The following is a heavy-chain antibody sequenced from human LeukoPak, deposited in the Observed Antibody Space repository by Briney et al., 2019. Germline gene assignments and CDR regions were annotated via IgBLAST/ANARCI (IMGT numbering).Heavy chain of an antibody. J-gene: IGHJ4*02. CDR1: GFTFSSYA. CDR3: AKFSYFDWLSQPDY. Sequence: GGSLRLSCAASGFTFSSYAMSWVRQAPGKGLEWVSAISGSGGSTYYADSVKGRFTISRGNSKNTLYLQMNSLRAEDTAVYYCAKFSYFDWLSQPDYWGQGTLVTVSS. V-gene: IGHV3-23*01. CDR2: ISGSGGST. D-gene: IGHD3-9*01.